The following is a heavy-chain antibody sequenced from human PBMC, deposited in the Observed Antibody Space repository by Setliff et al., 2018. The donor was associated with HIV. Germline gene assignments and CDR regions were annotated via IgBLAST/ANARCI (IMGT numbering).Heavy chain of an antibody. J-gene: IGHJ4*02. CDR2: ISGGSGYI. CDR1: GFTFSNWN. CDR3: ARSLYGGFGATDS. D-gene: IGHD5-12*01. Sequence: GGSLRLSCAASGFTFSNWNMNWVRQAPGKGLEWVSSISGGSGYIYYADSVKGRFTISRDDAKNSLFLQMNSLRAEDTAVYYCARSLYGGFGATDSWGQGTLVTVSS. V-gene: IGHV3-21*01.